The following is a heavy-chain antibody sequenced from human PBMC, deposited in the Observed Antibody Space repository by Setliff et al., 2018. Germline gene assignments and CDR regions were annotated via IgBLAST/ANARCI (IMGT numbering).Heavy chain of an antibody. D-gene: IGHD1-1*01. V-gene: IGHV4-39*01. Sequence: PSETLSLTCTVSGGSISSYYWAWIRQPPGKGLEWIGRIHYRGTTYSNASLASRLTISVDTAKNQFSLKLTSVTAADTAVYYCARTGTYRYFDYWGQGTRVTVSS. J-gene: IGHJ4*02. CDR3: ARTGTYRYFDY. CDR1: GGSISSYY. CDR2: IHYRGTT.